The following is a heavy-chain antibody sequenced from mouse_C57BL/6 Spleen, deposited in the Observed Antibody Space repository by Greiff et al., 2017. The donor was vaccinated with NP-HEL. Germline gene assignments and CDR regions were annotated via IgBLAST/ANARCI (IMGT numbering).Heavy chain of an antibody. D-gene: IGHD2-4*01. J-gene: IGHJ4*01. Sequence: EVKLVESGGGLVKPGGSLKLSCAASGFTFSDYGMHWVRQAPEKGLEWVAYISSGSSTIYYADTVKGRFTISRDNAKNTLFLQMTSLRSEDTAMYYCARRDYDGIYAMDYWGQGTSVTVSS. V-gene: IGHV5-17*01. CDR1: GFTFSDYG. CDR2: ISSGSSTI. CDR3: ARRDYDGIYAMDY.